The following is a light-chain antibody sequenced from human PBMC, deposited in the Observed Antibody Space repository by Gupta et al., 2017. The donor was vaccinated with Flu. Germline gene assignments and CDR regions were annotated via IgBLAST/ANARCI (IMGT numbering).Light chain of an antibody. Sequence: EVVMTQYPATLSVSPGETATLSCRASQNARSNLAWYQQKPGQAPRLLIYGASTRAGVVPAKFSGSGSGTEFTLTITNLQSEDFAVYYCQQYNDWPRAFGPGTKVDAK. CDR2: GAS. J-gene: IGKJ3*01. V-gene: IGKV3-15*01. CDR1: QNARSN. CDR3: QQYNDWPRA.